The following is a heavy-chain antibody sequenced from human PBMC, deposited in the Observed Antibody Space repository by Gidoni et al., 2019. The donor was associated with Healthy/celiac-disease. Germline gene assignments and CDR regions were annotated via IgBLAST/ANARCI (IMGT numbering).Heavy chain of an antibody. CDR3: ARDLIGTTVTLPLYYYYYYGMDV. Sequence: QVQLVQSGAEVKKPGASVKVSCKASGYTFTSYGTSWVRQAPGQGLEWMGWISAYNGNTNYAQKLQGRVTMTTDTSTSTAYRELRSLRSDDTAVYYCARDLIGTTVTLPLYYYYYYGMDVWGQGTTVTVSS. CDR2: ISAYNGNT. J-gene: IGHJ6*02. D-gene: IGHD4-17*01. CDR1: GYTFTSYG. V-gene: IGHV1-18*01.